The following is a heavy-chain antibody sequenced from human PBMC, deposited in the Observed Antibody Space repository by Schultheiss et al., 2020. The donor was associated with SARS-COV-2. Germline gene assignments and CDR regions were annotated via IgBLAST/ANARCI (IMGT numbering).Heavy chain of an antibody. CDR1: GGSFSGYY. CDR2: IYYSGST. Sequence: SETLSLTCAVSGGSFSGYYWGWIRQPPGKGLEWIGSIYYSGSTYYNPSLKSRVTMSVDTSKNQFSLKLSSVTAADTAVYYCARVDSGYDSKIFDYWGQGTLVTVSS. V-gene: IGHV4-34*01. CDR3: ARVDSGYDSKIFDY. J-gene: IGHJ4*02. D-gene: IGHD5-12*01.